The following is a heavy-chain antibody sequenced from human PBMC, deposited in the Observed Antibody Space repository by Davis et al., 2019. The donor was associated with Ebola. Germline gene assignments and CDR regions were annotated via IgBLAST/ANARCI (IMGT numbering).Heavy chain of an antibody. V-gene: IGHV4-39*07. Sequence: MPSETLSLTCTVSGGSISSSSYYWGWIRQPPGKGLEWIGSIYHSGSTYYNPSLKSRVTISVDTSKNQFSLKLSSVTAADTAVYYCARGEYDILTGYFTNWGQGTLVTVSS. CDR3: ARGEYDILTGYFTN. CDR1: GGSISSSSYY. CDR2: IYHSGST. D-gene: IGHD3-9*01. J-gene: IGHJ4*02.